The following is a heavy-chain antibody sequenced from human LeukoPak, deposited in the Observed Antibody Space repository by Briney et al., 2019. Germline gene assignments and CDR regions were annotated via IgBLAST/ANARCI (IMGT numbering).Heavy chain of an antibody. CDR1: GGTFSSYA. CDR3: ARFSTVSTRGGVFDY. J-gene: IGHJ4*02. CDR2: IIPIFGTA. D-gene: IGHD4-17*01. V-gene: IGHV1-69*05. Sequence: ASVKVSCKASGGTFSSYAISWVRQAAGQGLEWMGRIIPIFGTANYAQKFQGRVTITTDESTSTAYMELSSLRSEDTAVYYCARFSTVSTRGGVFDYWGQGTLVTVSS.